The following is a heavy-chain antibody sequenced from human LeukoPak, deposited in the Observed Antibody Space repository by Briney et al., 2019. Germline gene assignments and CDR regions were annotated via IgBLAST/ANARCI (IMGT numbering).Heavy chain of an antibody. CDR1: GGSISSYS. Sequence: SETLSLTCTVSGGSISSYSWSWIRQPPGKGLEWIGYIYYSGSTNYNPSLKSRVTISVDTSKNQFSLKLSSVTAADTAVYYCAKETSQKGAHYMDVWGKGTTVTISS. J-gene: IGHJ6*03. CDR2: IYYSGST. V-gene: IGHV4-59*01. D-gene: IGHD3-16*01. CDR3: AKETSQKGAHYMDV.